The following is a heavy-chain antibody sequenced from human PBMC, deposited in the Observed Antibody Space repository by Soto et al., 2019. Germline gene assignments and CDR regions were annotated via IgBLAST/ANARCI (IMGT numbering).Heavy chain of an antibody. CDR3: ARAFYGVDI. V-gene: IGHV4-30-2*06. Sequence: SETLSLTCTVSGGSITSGGYSWSWIRQSPGQGLEWIGYIYQSGSAFYNPSLETRATILVDRSKNQFSLNLTSVTAADAAVYYCARAFYGVDIWGQGTTVTVSS. CDR2: IYQSGSA. CDR1: GGSITSGGYS. J-gene: IGHJ6*02.